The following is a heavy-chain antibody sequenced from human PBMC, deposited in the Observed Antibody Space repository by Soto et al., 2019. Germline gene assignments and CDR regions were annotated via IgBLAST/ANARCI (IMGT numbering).Heavy chain of an antibody. CDR2: ISGSGGST. J-gene: IGHJ3*02. Sequence: GGSLRLSCAASGFTFSSYAMSWVRQAPGKGLEWVSAISGSGGSTYHADSVKGRFTISRDNSKNTLYLQMNSLRAEDTAVYYCAKDFLGGRGVSEDRAPDAFDIWGQGTMVTVSS. CDR3: AKDFLGGRGVSEDRAPDAFDI. D-gene: IGHD3-10*01. CDR1: GFTFSSYA. V-gene: IGHV3-23*01.